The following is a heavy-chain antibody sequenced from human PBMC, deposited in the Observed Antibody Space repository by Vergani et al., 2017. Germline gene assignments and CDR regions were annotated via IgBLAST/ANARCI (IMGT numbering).Heavy chain of an antibody. CDR2: IHTSGST. Sequence: QVQLQESGPGLVKPSQTLSLTCTVSGGSINSHNYYWSWIRQPAGKGLEWIGRIHTSGSTNYNPSLKSRVTMSEDTSKNQFSLKLSSVTAADTAVYYCARDRTCRSTRCPRWTGWLDPWGQGTLVTVSS. V-gene: IGHV4-61*02. D-gene: IGHD2-2*01. CDR3: ARDRTCRSTRCPRWTGWLDP. CDR1: GGSINSHNYY. J-gene: IGHJ5*02.